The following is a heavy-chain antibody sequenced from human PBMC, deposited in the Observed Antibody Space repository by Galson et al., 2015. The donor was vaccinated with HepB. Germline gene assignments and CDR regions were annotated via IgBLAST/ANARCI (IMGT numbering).Heavy chain of an antibody. CDR3: AREWFGDFYYFDY. Sequence: SVKVSCKASGYTFTSYGFSWVRQAPGQGLEWMGWISAYNGNTNYAQKLQGRVTMTTDTSTSTAYMELRSLRSDGTAIYYCAREWFGDFYYFDYWGQGTLVTASS. V-gene: IGHV1-18*04. CDR1: GYTFTSYG. D-gene: IGHD3-10*01. CDR2: ISAYNGNT. J-gene: IGHJ4*02.